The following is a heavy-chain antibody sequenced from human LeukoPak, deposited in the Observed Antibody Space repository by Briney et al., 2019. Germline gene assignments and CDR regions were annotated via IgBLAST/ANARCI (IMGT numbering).Heavy chain of an antibody. CDR1: GYTFTSYG. J-gene: IGHJ5*02. V-gene: IGHV1-18*01. CDR3: ARDRTPVGYFDWLASWDWFDP. Sequence: GASVKVSCKASGYTFTSYGIGWVRQAPGQGLEWMGWISAHNGNTNYAQKLQGRVTMTTDTSTSTAYMELRSLRSDDTAVYYCARDRTPVGYFDWLASWDWFDPWGQGTLVTVSS. D-gene: IGHD3-9*01. CDR2: ISAHNGNT.